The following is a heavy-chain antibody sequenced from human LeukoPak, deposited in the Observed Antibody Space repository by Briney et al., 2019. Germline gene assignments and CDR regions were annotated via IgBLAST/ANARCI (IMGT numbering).Heavy chain of an antibody. V-gene: IGHV4-59*01. Sequence: SETLSLTCTVSGDSINSYYWNWVRQPPGKGLEWIGYIYYSGSTNCNPSLKSRVTISIDTSKNQFSLKLRSVTAADTAVYYCAREVPIVRGLRWDYWGQGTLVTVSS. CDR1: GDSINSYY. CDR2: IYYSGST. D-gene: IGHD3-10*01. CDR3: AREVPIVRGLRWDY. J-gene: IGHJ4*02.